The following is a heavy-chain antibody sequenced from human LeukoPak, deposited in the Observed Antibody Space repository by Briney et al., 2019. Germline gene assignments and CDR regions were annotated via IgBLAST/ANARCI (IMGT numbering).Heavy chain of an antibody. CDR2: IYCSGST. CDR1: GGSVSSGSYY. V-gene: IGHV4-61*01. J-gene: IGHJ4*02. CDR3: AREGSGSSWYYTAYYFDY. Sequence: SETLSLTCTVSGGSVSSGSYYWSWIRQPPGKGLEWIGYIYCSGSTNYNPSLKSRVIISVDTSKNQFSLKLSSVTAADTAVYYCAREGSGSSWYYTAYYFDYWGQGTLVTVSS. D-gene: IGHD6-13*01.